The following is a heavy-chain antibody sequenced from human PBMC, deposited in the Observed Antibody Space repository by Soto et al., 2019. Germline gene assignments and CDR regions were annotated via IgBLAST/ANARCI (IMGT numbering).Heavy chain of an antibody. V-gene: IGHV3-48*02. D-gene: IGHD3-16*01. Sequence: PGGSLRLSCAASGFIFSDYSFNWVRQGPGKGLEWISYVSRGSGDISYADSVKGRFAISRDDAKNSLYLEMNSLRDEDTAVYYCVRDDNWAFDYWGQATLVTVSS. CDR2: VSRGSGDI. J-gene: IGHJ4*02. CDR3: VRDDNWAFDY. CDR1: GFIFSDYS.